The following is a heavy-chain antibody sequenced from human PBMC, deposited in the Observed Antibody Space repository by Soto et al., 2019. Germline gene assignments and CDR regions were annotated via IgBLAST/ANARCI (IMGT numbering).Heavy chain of an antibody. CDR3: ASPLAGINDY. V-gene: IGHV4-39*01. CDR2: IYYSGST. CDR1: GGSISSSSYY. J-gene: IGHJ4*02. D-gene: IGHD6-19*01. Sequence: QLQLQESGPGLVKPSETLSLTCTVSGGSISSSSYYWGWIRQPPGKGLEWIGSIYYSGSTYYNPSLKSRVTIPVDTSKNQFSLKLSSVTAADTAVYYCASPLAGINDYWGQGTLVTVSS.